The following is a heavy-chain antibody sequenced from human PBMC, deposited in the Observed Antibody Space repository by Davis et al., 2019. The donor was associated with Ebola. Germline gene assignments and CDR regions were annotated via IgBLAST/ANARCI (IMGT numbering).Heavy chain of an antibody. CDR1: GYTFTSYA. CDR3: ARGITFGGVIVLQYYFEY. CDR2: INAGNGNT. J-gene: IGHJ4*02. Sequence: AASVKVSCKASGYTFTSYAMHWVRQAPGQRLEWMGWINAGNGNTKYSQKFQGRVTITRDTSASTAYMELSSLRSEDTAVYYCARGITFGGVIVLQYYFEYWGQGTLVTVSS. V-gene: IGHV1-3*01. D-gene: IGHD3-16*02.